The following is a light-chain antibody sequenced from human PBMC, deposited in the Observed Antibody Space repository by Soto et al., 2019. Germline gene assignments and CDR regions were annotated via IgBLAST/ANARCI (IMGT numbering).Light chain of an antibody. CDR3: QQDEDSART. CDR2: GSS. J-gene: IGKJ1*01. V-gene: IGKV3-20*01. CDR1: QSFRTY. Sequence: EIVLTQSPGTLSLSPGEKVTISSRASQSFRTYLAWYQQNPAKPPTLPIYGSSTRISSIPDRFSGDGSGKDFTLTISRLDPDDFEVYYRQQDEDSARTFGQGTKVEI.